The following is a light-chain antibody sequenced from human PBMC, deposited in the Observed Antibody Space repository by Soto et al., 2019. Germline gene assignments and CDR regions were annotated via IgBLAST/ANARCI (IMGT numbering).Light chain of an antibody. J-gene: IGKJ3*01. CDR2: GAS. CDR3: QQYGSSPFT. V-gene: IGKV3-20*01. Sequence: EIMLTQSPGPLSLSPGERATLSCRASQSVSSSYLAWYQQKPGQAPRLLIYGASSRAIGIPDRFSGSGSGTDFTLTISTLEPEDFAVYYCQQYGSSPFTFGPGTKVDIK. CDR1: QSVSSSY.